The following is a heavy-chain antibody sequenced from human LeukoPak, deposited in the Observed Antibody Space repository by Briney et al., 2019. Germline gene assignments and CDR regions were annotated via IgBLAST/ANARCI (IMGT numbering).Heavy chain of an antibody. J-gene: IGHJ4*02. CDR2: IYTSGST. CDR1: GGSISSGSYY. CDR3: ARDYPPQNPFDY. Sequence: SETLSLTCTVSGGSISSGSYYWSWIRQPAGKGLEWIGRIYTSGSTNYNPSLKSRVTISVDTSKNQFSLKLSSVTAADTAVYYCARDYPPQNPFDYWGQGTLVTVSS. V-gene: IGHV4-61*02.